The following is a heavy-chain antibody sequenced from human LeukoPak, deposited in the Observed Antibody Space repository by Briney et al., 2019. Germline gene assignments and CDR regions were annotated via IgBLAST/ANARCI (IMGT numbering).Heavy chain of an antibody. Sequence: SETLSLTCTVSGGSISSGDYYWSWIRQPPGKGLEWIGSIYYSGSTYYNPSLKSRVTISVDTSKNQFSLKLSSVTAADTAVYYCARAGYDNYFDYWGQGTLVTVSS. CDR1: GGSISSGDYY. D-gene: IGHD3-22*01. CDR2: IYYSGST. J-gene: IGHJ4*02. V-gene: IGHV4-39*07. CDR3: ARAGYDNYFDY.